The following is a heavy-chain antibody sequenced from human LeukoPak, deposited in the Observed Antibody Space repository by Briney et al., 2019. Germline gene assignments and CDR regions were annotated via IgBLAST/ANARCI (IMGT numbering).Heavy chain of an antibody. CDR2: ISGTGGST. V-gene: IGHV3-23*01. CDR1: GFTFSSYA. D-gene: IGHD4-23*01. J-gene: IGHJ4*02. Sequence: GGSLRLSCAASGFTFSSYAMSWIRQAPGKGLEWVSAISGTGGSTYYADSVKGRFTISRDYSKNTLYLQMNSLRAEDTAVYYCAKRLTQLDYWGQGTLVTVSS. CDR3: AKRLTQLDY.